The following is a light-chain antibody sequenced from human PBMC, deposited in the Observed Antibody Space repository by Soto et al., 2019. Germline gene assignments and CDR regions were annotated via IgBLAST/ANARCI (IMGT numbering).Light chain of an antibody. J-gene: IGLJ2*01. CDR1: SSDVGSYNL. V-gene: IGLV2-23*01. CDR3: CSYAGSSILV. Sequence: QSVLTQPASVSGSPGQSITISCTGTSSDVGSYNLVSWYQQHPGKAPKLMIYEGSKRPSGVSNSFSGSKSGNTASLTISGLQAEDEADYYCCSYAGSSILVFGGGTKLTVL. CDR2: EGS.